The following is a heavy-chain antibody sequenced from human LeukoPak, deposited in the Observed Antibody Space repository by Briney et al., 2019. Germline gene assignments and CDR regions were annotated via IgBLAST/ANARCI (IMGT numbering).Heavy chain of an antibody. D-gene: IGHD2-2*01. CDR2: INHSGST. V-gene: IGHV4-34*01. J-gene: IGHJ4*02. Sequence: SETLSLTCAVYGGSFSSDYWSWIRQPPGKGLEWVGEINHSGSTNYNPSLKSRVTISVDTSNNQFSLKLSSVPAADTAVYYCARVAARYCASTRCPTYFDYWGQGTLVTVTS. CDR1: GGSFSSDY. CDR3: ARVAARYCASTRCPTYFDY.